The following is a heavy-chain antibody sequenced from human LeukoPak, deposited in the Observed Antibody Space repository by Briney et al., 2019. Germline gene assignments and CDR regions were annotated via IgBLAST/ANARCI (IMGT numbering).Heavy chain of an antibody. Sequence: PGGSLRLSCAASGFTLSTYWMSWVRQAPGKGLEWVANIEQDGSRKYYVDSVKGRFTISRDNAKNSLYLEMNSLRGEDTAVYFCARDRETTGYDYWGQGTLVTVSS. CDR1: GFTLSTYW. V-gene: IGHV3-7*01. CDR2: IEQDGSRK. CDR3: ARDRETTGYDY. J-gene: IGHJ4*02. D-gene: IGHD5-12*01.